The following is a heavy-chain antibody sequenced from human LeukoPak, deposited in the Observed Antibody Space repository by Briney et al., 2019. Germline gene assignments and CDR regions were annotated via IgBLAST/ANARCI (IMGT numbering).Heavy chain of an antibody. J-gene: IGHJ6*02. Sequence: GGSLRLSCAVSGFTFSSYAMSWVRQAPGKGLEWVSAISGSGGSTYYADSVKGRFTISRDNSKNTLYLQMNSLRAEDTAVYYCAKDAAAGSYYYYGMDAWGQGTTVTVSS. CDR1: GFTFSSYA. V-gene: IGHV3-23*01. CDR3: AKDAAAGSYYYYGMDA. CDR2: ISGSGGST. D-gene: IGHD6-13*01.